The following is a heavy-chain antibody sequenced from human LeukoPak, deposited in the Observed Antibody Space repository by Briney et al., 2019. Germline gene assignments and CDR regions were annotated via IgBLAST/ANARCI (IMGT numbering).Heavy chain of an antibody. V-gene: IGHV3-74*01. Sequence: PGGSLRLSCAASGFTFSNYWMHWVRQAPGKGLVWVSRINSDARSTSYADSVKGRFTISRDNSKNTLYLQMNSLRAEDTALYYCAKDRAFGQFLWGNDYWGQGTLVTVSS. CDR2: INSDARST. CDR1: GFTFSNYW. D-gene: IGHD3-10*01. CDR3: AKDRAFGQFLWGNDY. J-gene: IGHJ4*02.